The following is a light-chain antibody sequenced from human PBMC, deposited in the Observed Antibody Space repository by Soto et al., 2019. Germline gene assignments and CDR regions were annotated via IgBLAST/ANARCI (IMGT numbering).Light chain of an antibody. Sequence: DIQMTQSPSTLSASVGDRVTITCRASQSISTWLAWYQQKPGKAPNLLNYKASSLESGVPSRFSGSGSGTEFTLTISSLQPDDFATYYCQQYGSYRTFAQGTKVEIK. CDR1: QSISTW. J-gene: IGKJ1*01. V-gene: IGKV1-5*03. CDR3: QQYGSYRT. CDR2: KAS.